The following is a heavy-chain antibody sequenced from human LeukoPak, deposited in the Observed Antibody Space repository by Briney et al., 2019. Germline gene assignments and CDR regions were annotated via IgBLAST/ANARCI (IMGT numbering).Heavy chain of an antibody. V-gene: IGHV3-48*01. CDR1: GFTFSSYG. J-gene: IGHJ6*03. CDR3: AREMRVAGPYYYYYYYMDV. Sequence: GGSLRLSCAASGFTFSSYGMHWVRQAPGKGLEWVSYISSSSSTIYYADSVKGRFTISRDNAKNSLYLQMNSLRAEDTAVYYCAREMRVAGPYYYYYYYMDVWGKGTTVTISS. CDR2: ISSSSSTI. D-gene: IGHD6-19*01.